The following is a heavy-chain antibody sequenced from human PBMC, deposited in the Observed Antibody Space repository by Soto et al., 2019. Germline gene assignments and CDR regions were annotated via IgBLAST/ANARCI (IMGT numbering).Heavy chain of an antibody. D-gene: IGHD3-3*01. Sequence: PSETLSLTCAVYGGSFSGYYWSWIRQPPGKELEWIGEINHSGSTSYNPSLKSRVTISVDTSKNQFSLKLSSVTAADTAVYYCARGWYYDFWSGQGLDDWFDPWGQGTLVTVSS. V-gene: IGHV4-34*01. CDR3: ARGWYYDFWSGQGLDDWFDP. CDR2: INHSGST. CDR1: GGSFSGYY. J-gene: IGHJ5*02.